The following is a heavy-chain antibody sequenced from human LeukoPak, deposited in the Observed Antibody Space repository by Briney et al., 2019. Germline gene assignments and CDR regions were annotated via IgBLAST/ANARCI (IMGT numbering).Heavy chain of an antibody. Sequence: GASVKVSCKASGYTFTGYYIHWVRQAPGQGLEWMGWINPNSGGTNYAQKFQGRVTMTRDTSTSTVYMELSSLRSEDTAVYYCARVASSGNDAFDIWGQGTMVTVSS. CDR1: GYTFTGYY. D-gene: IGHD3-10*01. V-gene: IGHV1-2*02. CDR2: INPNSGGT. J-gene: IGHJ3*02. CDR3: ARVASSGNDAFDI.